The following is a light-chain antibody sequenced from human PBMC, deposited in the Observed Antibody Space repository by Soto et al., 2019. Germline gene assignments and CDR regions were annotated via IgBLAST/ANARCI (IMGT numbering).Light chain of an antibody. J-gene: IGKJ1*01. V-gene: IGKV1-5*03. CDR2: TAS. Sequence: DIQMTQAPSTLSASVGDVVTITCRASHDINTWLAWYQQKPGKAPKLLIFTASHLESEVPSRFSGSGSGKEFTLTISSLQPDDSATYYCQQYNSYWTFGQGTKVDIK. CDR1: HDINTW. CDR3: QQYNSYWT.